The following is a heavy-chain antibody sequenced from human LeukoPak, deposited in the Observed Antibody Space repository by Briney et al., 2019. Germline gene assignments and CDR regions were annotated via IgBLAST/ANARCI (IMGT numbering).Heavy chain of an antibody. CDR2: ISSSGSTI. Sequence: AGGSLRLSCAASGFTFSDYYMSWIRRAPGKGLEWVSYISSSGSTIYYADSVKGRFTISRDNAKNSLYLQMNSLRAEDTAVYYCARGDPAADDAFDIWGQGTMVTVSS. D-gene: IGHD6-13*01. J-gene: IGHJ3*02. CDR3: ARGDPAADDAFDI. V-gene: IGHV3-11*01. CDR1: GFTFSDYY.